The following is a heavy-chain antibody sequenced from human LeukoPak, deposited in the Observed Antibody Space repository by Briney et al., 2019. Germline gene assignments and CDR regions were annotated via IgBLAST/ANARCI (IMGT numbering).Heavy chain of an antibody. Sequence: SETLSLTCSVSGGSINTYYWSWIRQTPGKGLEWIGFIYYTGSTNYNPSLKSRVTMSVDTSNSQFPLKLTSVTAADTALYYCARGANRLDSWGRGTLVTVSS. J-gene: IGHJ4*02. CDR3: ARGANRLDS. CDR1: GGSINTYY. D-gene: IGHD1-14*01. CDR2: IYYTGST. V-gene: IGHV4-59*12.